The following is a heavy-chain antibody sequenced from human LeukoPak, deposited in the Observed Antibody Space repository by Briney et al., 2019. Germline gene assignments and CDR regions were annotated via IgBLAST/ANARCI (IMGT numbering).Heavy chain of an antibody. CDR1: GFTFSSYS. D-gene: IGHD2-2*01. J-gene: IGHJ6*02. CDR3: ARGELIVVVPAATYYYYYGMDV. CDR2: ISSSSSYI. V-gene: IGHV3-21*01. Sequence: GGSLRLSCAASGFTFSSYSMNWVRQAPGKGLEWVSSISSSSSYIYYADSVKGRFTISRDNAKNSLYLQMNSLRAEDTAVYYCARGELIVVVPAATYYYYYGMDVWGQGTTVTVFS.